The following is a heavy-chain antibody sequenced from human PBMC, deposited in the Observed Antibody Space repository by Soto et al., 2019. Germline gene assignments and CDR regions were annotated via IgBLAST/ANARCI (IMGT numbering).Heavy chain of an antibody. J-gene: IGHJ3*02. CDR2: IYYSGST. V-gene: IGHV4-39*01. Sequence: SETLSLTCTVSGGSISSYTSYWGWIRQPPGKGLEWIGTIYYSGSTYYNPSLKSRVTISVGTSKNQFSLKLRSVTAADTAVYYRARNCSGGSCYKEAFDIWGQGTMVTVSS. D-gene: IGHD2-15*01. CDR1: GGSISSYTSY. CDR3: ARNCSGGSCYKEAFDI.